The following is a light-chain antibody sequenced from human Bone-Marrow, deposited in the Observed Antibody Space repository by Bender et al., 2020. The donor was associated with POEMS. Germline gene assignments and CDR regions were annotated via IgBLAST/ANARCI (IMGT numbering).Light chain of an antibody. J-gene: IGLJ3*02. CDR3: QSYDVSLSSWV. Sequence: QSVLTQPPSVSAAPGHRVTISCAGTSSNIVAGYFVHWYQQLPETAPKLLISGDKQRPSGVPDRFSGSKSGTSASLAITGLQAEDEADYYCQSYDVSLSSWVFGGGTRLTVL. CDR2: GDK. V-gene: IGLV1-40*01. CDR1: SSNIVAGYF.